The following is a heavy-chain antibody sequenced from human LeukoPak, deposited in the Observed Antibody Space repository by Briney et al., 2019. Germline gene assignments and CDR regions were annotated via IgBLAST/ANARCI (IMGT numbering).Heavy chain of an antibody. J-gene: IGHJ3*02. CDR1: GFGFEAYG. V-gene: IGHV3-43*02. CDR3: VKDLILGDYYSSDNYYLPDAFDI. CDR2: IGGDRAST. Sequence: GRSLRLSWAAAGFGFEAYGMDSVRQLAGKGLGWVALIGGDRASTYYADSLKGRFTTSRDNSYNSLYLQMDRLRIEDTAFYYCVKDLILGDYYSSDNYYLPDAFDIWGQGTMVTVSS. D-gene: IGHD3-10*01.